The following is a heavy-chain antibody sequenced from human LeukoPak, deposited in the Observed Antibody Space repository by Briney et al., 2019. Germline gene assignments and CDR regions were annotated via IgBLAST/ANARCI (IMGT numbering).Heavy chain of an antibody. CDR3: ARAELELRVMNY. J-gene: IGHJ4*02. D-gene: IGHD1-7*01. CDR1: GYTFTSYY. Sequence: GASVKVSCKASGYTFTSYYMHRVRQAPGQGLEWMGWISAYNGNTNYAQKLQGRVTMTTDTSTSTAYMELRSLRSDDTAVYYCARAELELRVMNYWGQGTLVTVSS. V-gene: IGHV1-18*04. CDR2: ISAYNGNT.